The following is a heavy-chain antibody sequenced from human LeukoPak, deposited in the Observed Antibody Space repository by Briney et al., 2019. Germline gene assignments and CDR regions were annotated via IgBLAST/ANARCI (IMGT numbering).Heavy chain of an antibody. Sequence: ASVKVSCKASGYTPFRYGFSWVRQAPGQGLEWMGWISALNGNTTYAQKLQGRVSMTTDTFTSTAYMELRSLRYDDTAVYYCARVTTSVAGAAWFDPWGQGTLVTVSS. J-gene: IGHJ5*02. CDR1: GYTPFRYG. CDR2: ISALNGNT. CDR3: ARVTTSVAGAAWFDP. D-gene: IGHD6-19*01. V-gene: IGHV1-18*01.